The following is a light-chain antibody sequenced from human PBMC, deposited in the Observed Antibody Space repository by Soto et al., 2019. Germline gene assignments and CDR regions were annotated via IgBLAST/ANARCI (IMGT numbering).Light chain of an antibody. CDR1: RSDVGGYSL. Sequence: SVLTQPASVSGSPGQSITLSCTGSRSDVGGYSLVSWYQHHPGKAPKLMIYEGTKRPSGVSNRFSGSKSANTASLTIPGLQAEDEADYYCCSYAGSSTYVFGTGTKVTVL. V-gene: IGLV2-23*01. CDR2: EGT. CDR3: CSYAGSSTYV. J-gene: IGLJ1*01.